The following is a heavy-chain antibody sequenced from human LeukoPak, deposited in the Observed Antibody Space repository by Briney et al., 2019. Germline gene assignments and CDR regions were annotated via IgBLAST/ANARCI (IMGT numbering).Heavy chain of an antibody. D-gene: IGHD2-15*01. Sequence: GRSLRLSCAASGFTFSSYAMHWVRQAPGKGLEWVAVISYDGSNKYYADSVKGRFTISRDNSKNTLYLQMNSLRAEDTAVYYRARGVVVVAAQDYWGQGTLVTVSS. CDR3: ARGVVVVAAQDY. V-gene: IGHV3-30*04. CDR1: GFTFSSYA. J-gene: IGHJ4*02. CDR2: ISYDGSNK.